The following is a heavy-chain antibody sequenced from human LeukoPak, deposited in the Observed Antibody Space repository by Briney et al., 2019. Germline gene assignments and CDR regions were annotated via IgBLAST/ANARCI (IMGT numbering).Heavy chain of an antibody. D-gene: IGHD6-13*01. CDR3: ARHVGSSDVDF. V-gene: IGHV5-51*01. CDR2: VYPADSDI. Sequence: GESLKISCKGSGYRFTSYWIGWVRQIPGKGLEWMAIVYPADSDIRYSPSFQGQVTISADKSISTAYLRWSSLKASDTAMYYCARHVGSSDVDFWGQGTLVTVSS. J-gene: IGHJ4*02. CDR1: GYRFTSYW.